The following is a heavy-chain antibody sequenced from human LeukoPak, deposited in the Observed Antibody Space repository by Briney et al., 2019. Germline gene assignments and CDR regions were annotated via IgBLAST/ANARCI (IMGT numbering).Heavy chain of an antibody. CDR1: GFTVSSYG. Sequence: GGSLRLSCAASGFTVSSYGLSWVRQAPGKGLEWVSSISGSGGSGSGGRIYYRDSVKGRFTISRDNAKNTLYLQMNSLRAEDTAVYYCARSNFLDYWGQGTLVTVSS. D-gene: IGHD4-11*01. V-gene: IGHV3-23*01. J-gene: IGHJ4*02. CDR2: ISGSGGSGSGGRI. CDR3: ARSNFLDY.